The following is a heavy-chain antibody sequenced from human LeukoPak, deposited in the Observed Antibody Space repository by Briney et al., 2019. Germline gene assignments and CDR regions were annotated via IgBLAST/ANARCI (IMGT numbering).Heavy chain of an antibody. V-gene: IGHV3-21*01. CDR2: ISSSSSYI. CDR3: ARGCGYNGYDCGY. CDR1: GFTFSSYS. Sequence: GGSLRLSCAASGFTFSSYSMNWVRQAPGKGLEWVSSISSSSSYIYYADSVKGRFTISRDNAKNSLYLQMNSLRAEDTAVYYCARGCGYNGYDCGYGGQGTLVTVSS. D-gene: IGHD5-12*01. J-gene: IGHJ4*02.